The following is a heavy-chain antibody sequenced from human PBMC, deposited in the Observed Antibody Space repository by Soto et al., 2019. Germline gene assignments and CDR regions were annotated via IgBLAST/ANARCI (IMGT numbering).Heavy chain of an antibody. CDR3: AKDRLAGNFDY. CDR2: ISATGGST. CDR1: GFTFNNYA. J-gene: IGHJ4*02. V-gene: IGHV3-23*01. Sequence: VGSLRLSCAASGFTFNNYAMNWVRQAPGKGLEWVATISATGGSTYYADSVKGRFTISRDSSKNTLYLQMNGLRVEDTAVYYCAKDRLAGNFDYWGQGTQVTVSS.